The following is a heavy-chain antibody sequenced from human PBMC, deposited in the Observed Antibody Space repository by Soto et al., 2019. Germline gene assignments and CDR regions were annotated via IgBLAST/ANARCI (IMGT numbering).Heavy chain of an antibody. CDR3: VRGRGPMNRGHFSS. V-gene: IGHV3-9*01. D-gene: IGHD3-3*02. Sequence: VQMVESGGGLVKPGMSLRLSCAASGFRFDDFAMHWVRQGQGKGLEWVSGISWNSGDKDYGDSVKGRFVISRDNDKNSLDLQMNSLRPEDTAVYYCVRGRGPMNRGHFSSWGRGTLVIVSP. CDR2: ISWNSGDK. J-gene: IGHJ4*02. CDR1: GFRFDDFA.